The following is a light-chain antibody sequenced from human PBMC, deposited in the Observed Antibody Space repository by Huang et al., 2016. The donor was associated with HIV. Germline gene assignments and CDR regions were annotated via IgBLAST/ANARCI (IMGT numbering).Light chain of an antibody. V-gene: IGKV1-33*01. Sequence: DIQMTQSPSSLSASVGDRVTITCQASQDINNLLHWYQQKPGQAPTLLILDASNLQTGVPSRFSGSGSGTHFTFTITSLQRDDIGTYYCQQYDDVPISFGGGTKV. CDR3: QQYDDVPIS. CDR1: QDINNL. J-gene: IGKJ4*01. CDR2: DAS.